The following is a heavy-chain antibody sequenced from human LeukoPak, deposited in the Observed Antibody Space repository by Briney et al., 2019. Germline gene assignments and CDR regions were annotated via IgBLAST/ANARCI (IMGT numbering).Heavy chain of an antibody. CDR2: IHYSGST. D-gene: IGHD3-22*01. CDR3: ARDMRYYYDSSGYYEHGFDI. J-gene: IGHJ3*02. V-gene: IGHV4-59*01. Sequence: PSETLSLTCTVSGGSISAYYWSWIRQPPGKGLEWIGYIHYSGSTYYNPSLKSRVTISVDTSKNQFSLRLSSVTAADTAVYYCARDMRYYYDSSGYYEHGFDIWGQGTMVTVSS. CDR1: GGSISAYY.